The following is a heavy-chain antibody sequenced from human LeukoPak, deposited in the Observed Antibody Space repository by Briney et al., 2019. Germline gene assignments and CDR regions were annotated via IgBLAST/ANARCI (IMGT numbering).Heavy chain of an antibody. D-gene: IGHD3-22*01. CDR2: IIPIFGTA. V-gene: IGHV1-69*13. CDR1: GGTFSSYA. J-gene: IGHJ4*02. Sequence: SVKVSCKASGGTFSSYAISWVRQAPGQGLEWMGGIIPIFGTANYAQKFQGRVTITADESTSTAYMELSSLRSEDTAVYYCARGGGYYYDSSGYYPPDYWGQGTPVTVSS. CDR3: ARGGGYYYDSSGYYPPDY.